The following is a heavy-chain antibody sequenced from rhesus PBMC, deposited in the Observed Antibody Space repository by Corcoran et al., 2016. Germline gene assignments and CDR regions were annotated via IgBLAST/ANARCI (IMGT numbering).Heavy chain of an antibody. CDR1: GFTVSSYG. V-gene: IGHV3-54*02. CDR2: ISYDGSKT. Sequence: EVQLVESGGGLVQPGGSLRLSCAASGFTVSSYGMHWVRQAPGKGLEWVAVISYDGSKTYYADSVKDRFTISRDNSKTMLYLQLNNLNLEATAVYYCARPRSSYSYWYFELWGPGTPITISS. J-gene: IGHJ2*01. D-gene: IGHD5-12*01. CDR3: ARPRSSYSYWYFEL.